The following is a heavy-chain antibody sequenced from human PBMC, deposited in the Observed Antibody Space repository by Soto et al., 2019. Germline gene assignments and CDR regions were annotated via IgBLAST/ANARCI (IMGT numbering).Heavy chain of an antibody. CDR1: GSTFSDYV. J-gene: IGHJ5*02. D-gene: IGHD1-26*01. V-gene: IGHV3-23*01. CDR3: AKDYLRWAQS. CDR2: ISGSGIT. Sequence: GGSLRLSCAASGSTFSDYVMSWVRQAPGKGLEWVSAISGSGITFYADSVKGRFTISRDNSKNTLYLQMNSLRAEDTAVYYCAKDYLRWAQSWGQGPMVTFSS.